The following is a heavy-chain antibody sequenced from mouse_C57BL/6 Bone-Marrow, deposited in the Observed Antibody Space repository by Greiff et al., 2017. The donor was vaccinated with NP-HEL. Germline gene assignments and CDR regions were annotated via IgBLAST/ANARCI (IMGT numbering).Heavy chain of an antibody. CDR2: IRYDGSN. CDR3: ARSGLTFDY. CDR1: GYSITSCYY. J-gene: IGHJ2*01. V-gene: IGHV3-6*01. Sequence: DVQLQESGPGLVKPSQSLSLTCSVTGYSITSCYYWNWIRQFPGNQLEWMGYIRYDGSNNYNPSLKNRTTLTGDTSYNPFFLQLNSVTTEDTDTYYGARSGLTFDYWGQGTTLTVSS. D-gene: IGHD4-1*01.